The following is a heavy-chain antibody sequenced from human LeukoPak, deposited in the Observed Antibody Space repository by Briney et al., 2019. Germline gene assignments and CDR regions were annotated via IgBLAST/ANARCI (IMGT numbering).Heavy chain of an antibody. Sequence: GGSLRLSCAASGSTFSDYYMSWIRQAPGKGLEWVSYISSSSSYTNYADSVKGRFTISRDNAKNSLYLQMNSLRAEDTAVYYCARGLRYFDWLLEGWGQGTLVTVSS. CDR3: ARGLRYFDWLLEG. CDR1: GSTFSDYY. CDR2: ISSSSSYT. D-gene: IGHD3-9*01. J-gene: IGHJ4*02. V-gene: IGHV3-11*05.